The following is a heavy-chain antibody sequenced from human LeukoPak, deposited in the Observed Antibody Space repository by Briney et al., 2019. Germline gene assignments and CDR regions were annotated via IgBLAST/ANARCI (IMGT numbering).Heavy chain of an antibody. D-gene: IGHD3-3*01. CDR1: GFTFSSYG. CDR3: ARRGYDFWSGYEYYFDY. J-gene: IGHJ4*02. V-gene: IGHV3-33*01. Sequence: PGRSLRLSCAASGFTFSSYGMHRVRQAPGKGLEWVAVIWYDGSNKYYADSVKGRFTISRDNSKNTLYLQMNSLRAEDTAVYYCARRGYDFWSGYEYYFDYWGQGTLVTVSS. CDR2: IWYDGSNK.